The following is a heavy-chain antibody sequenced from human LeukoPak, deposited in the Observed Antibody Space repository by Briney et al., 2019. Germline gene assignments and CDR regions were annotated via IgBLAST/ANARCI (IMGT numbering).Heavy chain of an antibody. Sequence: GGSLRLSCAASGFTFNNYAMSWVRQAPRKGLGWVSVISGSGGNTHYADSVKGRFTISRDISKNTLYLQMNSLRAEDTAVYYCAKDPTYYYDSSGYPPDYWGQGTLVTVSS. CDR1: GFTFNNYA. J-gene: IGHJ4*02. D-gene: IGHD3-22*01. V-gene: IGHV3-23*01. CDR3: AKDPTYYYDSSGYPPDY. CDR2: ISGSGGNT.